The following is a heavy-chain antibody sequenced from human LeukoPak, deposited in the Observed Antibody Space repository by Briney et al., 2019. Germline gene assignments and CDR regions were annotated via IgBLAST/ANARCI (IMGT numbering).Heavy chain of an antibody. V-gene: IGHV3-15*05. J-gene: IGHJ4*02. CDR3: TTDPGYSGYDYGDY. CDR2: IKSKTDGGTT. Sequence: GGSLRLSCAASGFTFSNAWMSCVRQAPGKGLEWVGRIKSKTDGGTTDYAAPVKGRFTISRDDSKNTLYLQMNSLKTEDTAVYYCTTDPGYSGYDYGDYWGQGTLVTVSS. D-gene: IGHD5-12*01. CDR1: GFTFSNAW.